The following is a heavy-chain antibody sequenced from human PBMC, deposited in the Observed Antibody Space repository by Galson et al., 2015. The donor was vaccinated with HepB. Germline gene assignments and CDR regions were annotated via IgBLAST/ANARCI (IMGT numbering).Heavy chain of an antibody. CDR2: MNQDGSAR. D-gene: IGHD3-3*01. J-gene: IGHJ4*02. CDR1: GFTFRDHY. Sequence: SLRLSCAASGFTFRDHYMTWVRQAPGKGLEWVAVMNQDGSARHYVDSVKGRFTISRDNAKNSLYLQMNSLRAEDTAVYFCARGRGFLIDYWGQGTLVSVSS. CDR3: ARGRGFLIDY. V-gene: IGHV3-7*03.